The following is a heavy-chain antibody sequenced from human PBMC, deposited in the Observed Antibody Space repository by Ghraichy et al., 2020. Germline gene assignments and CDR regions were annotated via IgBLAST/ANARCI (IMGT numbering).Heavy chain of an antibody. CDR3: ARVNGNGWPSFVY. Sequence: GGSLRLSCAASGFIFSTYGMHWVRQAPGQGLEWVAVIWYDGTNKYYGDSVRGRFTVSRDNSRSTMYLQMDNLRVDDTAVYYCARVNGNGWPSFVYWGQGVRVTVYS. D-gene: IGHD3-3*01. J-gene: IGHJ4*02. CDR2: IWYDGTNK. V-gene: IGHV3-33*01. CDR1: GFIFSTYG.